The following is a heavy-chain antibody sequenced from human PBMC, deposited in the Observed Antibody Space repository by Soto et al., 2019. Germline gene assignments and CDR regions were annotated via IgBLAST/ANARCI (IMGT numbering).Heavy chain of an antibody. D-gene: IGHD3-16*01. CDR2: INHSGST. Sequence: QVQLQQWGAGLLKPSETLSLTCAVYGGSFSGYYWSWIRQPPGKGLEWIGEINHSGSTNYNPSLKSRVTISVDTSKNQFSLKLSSVTVADTAVYYCARSGGDYIWGSYRGNDYWGQGTLVTVSS. J-gene: IGHJ4*02. CDR3: ARSGGDYIWGSYRGNDY. V-gene: IGHV4-34*01. CDR1: GGSFSGYY.